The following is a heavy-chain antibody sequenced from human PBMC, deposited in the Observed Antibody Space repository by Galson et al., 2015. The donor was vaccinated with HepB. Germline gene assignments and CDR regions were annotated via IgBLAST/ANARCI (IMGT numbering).Heavy chain of an antibody. V-gene: IGHV1-69*13. Sequence: SVKVSCKASGGTFSSYAISWGRQAPGEGLEWLVGIIRIFGTANYAQMFQGRVTITADDSTSTAYMELSSLRSEDTAAYYCARSPLEVPAAILEFRGWGQGTLVTVSS. CDR3: ARSPLEVPAAILEFRG. CDR2: IIRIFGTA. D-gene: IGHD2-2*02. CDR1: GGTFSSYA. J-gene: IGHJ1*01.